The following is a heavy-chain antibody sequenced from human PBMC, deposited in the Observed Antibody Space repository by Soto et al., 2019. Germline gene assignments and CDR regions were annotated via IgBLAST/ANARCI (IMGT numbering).Heavy chain of an antibody. CDR2: IYYSGST. V-gene: IGHV4-31*03. D-gene: IGHD3-3*01. CDR3: ARLTYYDFWSGYSGRLAFDI. Sequence: PSETLCLTCTVAGGSISSVGYYWSWIRQHPGKGLEWIGYIYYSGSTNYNPSLKSRVTISVDTSKNQFSLKLSSVTAADTAVYYCARLTYYDFWSGYSGRLAFDIWGQGTMVTVSS. J-gene: IGHJ3*02. CDR1: GGSISSVGYY.